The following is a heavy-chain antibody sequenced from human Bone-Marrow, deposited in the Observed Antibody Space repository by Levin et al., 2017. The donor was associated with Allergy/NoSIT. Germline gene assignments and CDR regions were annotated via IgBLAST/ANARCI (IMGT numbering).Heavy chain of an antibody. CDR2: INSNGGST. CDR3: VRDGPYCRSTSSRPQCYTFDI. V-gene: IGHV3-64*01. CDR1: GFTFSSYA. D-gene: IGHD2-2*01. J-gene: IGHJ3*02. Sequence: GESLKISCAASGFTFSSYAMHWVRQAPGKGLEYISTINSNGGSTYYANSVSGRFTISRDNSKNTLYLQMGSLRAEDMAVYYCVRDGPYCRSTSSRPQCYTFDIWGQGTMVTVSS.